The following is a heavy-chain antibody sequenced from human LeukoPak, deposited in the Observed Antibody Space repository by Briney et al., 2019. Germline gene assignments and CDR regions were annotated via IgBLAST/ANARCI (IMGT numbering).Heavy chain of an antibody. CDR3: ASDRRWSFDY. Sequence: GGSLRLSCAASGFTFSSYSMNWVRQAPGKGLEWVSYISSSSSTIYYADSVKGRFTISRDNAKNSLCLQMNSLRDEDTAVYYCASDRRWSFDYWGQGTLVTVSS. V-gene: IGHV3-48*02. J-gene: IGHJ4*02. D-gene: IGHD2-15*01. CDR2: ISSSSSTI. CDR1: GFTFSSYS.